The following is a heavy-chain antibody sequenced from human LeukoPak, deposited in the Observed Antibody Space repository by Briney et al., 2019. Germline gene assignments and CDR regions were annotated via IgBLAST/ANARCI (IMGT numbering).Heavy chain of an antibody. Sequence: PGGSLRLSCVVSGFSVTTYWMDWVRQAPGKGLVWVSGINSDGSWTGYADSVQGRFTISRDTGKNTVYLQMNSLRADDTAVYFCARGNWGPDFWGQGTLVTVSS. CDR3: ARGNWGPDF. CDR1: GFSVTTYW. V-gene: IGHV3-74*01. CDR2: INSDGSWT. J-gene: IGHJ4*02. D-gene: IGHD7-27*01.